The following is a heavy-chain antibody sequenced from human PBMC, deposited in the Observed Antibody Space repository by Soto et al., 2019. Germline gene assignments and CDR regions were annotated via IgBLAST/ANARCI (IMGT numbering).Heavy chain of an antibody. CDR1: GFTFSIYA. Sequence: EVQLVESGGGLVQPGGSLRLSCATSGFTFSIYAMSWVRQAPGKGLEWVSAISGSGANTYYADSVKGRFTISRDNSKNTLYLQMNSLRAEDTAVYYCAKAIRVTVDYWGQGTLVTVSS. J-gene: IGHJ4*02. CDR3: AKAIRVTVDY. CDR2: ISGSGANT. V-gene: IGHV3-23*04. D-gene: IGHD4-4*01.